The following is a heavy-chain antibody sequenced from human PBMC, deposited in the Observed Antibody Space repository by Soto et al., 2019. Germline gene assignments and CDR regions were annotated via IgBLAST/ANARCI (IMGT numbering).Heavy chain of an antibody. D-gene: IGHD6-19*01. J-gene: IGHJ4*02. CDR2: IYYTGST. V-gene: IGHV4-59*01. CDR1: GGSISDYY. Sequence: PSETLSLTCTVSGGSISDYYWSWIRQPPGKGLEWIGYIYYTGSTNYNPSLKSRVTISVGTSKNHFTLILSSVTAADTAVYYCARGRHWLDYWGPGFLVTVSS. CDR3: ARGRHWLDY.